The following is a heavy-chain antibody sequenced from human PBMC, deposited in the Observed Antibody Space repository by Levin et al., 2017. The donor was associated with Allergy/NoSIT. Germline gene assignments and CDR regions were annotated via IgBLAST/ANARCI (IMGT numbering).Heavy chain of an antibody. CDR2: ISGSGGST. D-gene: IGHD4-23*01. CDR3: AKSAATVVWSRNDY. CDR1: GFTFSSYA. V-gene: IGHV3-23*01. Sequence: GESLKISCAASGFTFSSYAMSWVRQAPGKGLEWVSAISGSGGSTYYADSVKGRFTISRDNSKNTLYLQMNSLRAEDTAVYYCAKSAATVVWSRNDYRGQGTLVTVSS. J-gene: IGHJ4*02.